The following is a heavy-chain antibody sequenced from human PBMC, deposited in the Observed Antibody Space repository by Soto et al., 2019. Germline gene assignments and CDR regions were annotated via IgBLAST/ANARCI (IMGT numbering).Heavy chain of an antibody. Sequence: SETLSLTCTVSGGSISSGGYYWSWIRQHPGKGLEWIGYIYYSGSTYYNPSLKSRVTISVDTSKNQFSLKLTSVTAADTAMYYCARVRDYYDSSGYYPSFDYWGQGTPVTVSS. CDR3: ARVRDYYDSSGYYPSFDY. V-gene: IGHV4-31*03. CDR1: GGSISSGGYY. D-gene: IGHD3-22*01. J-gene: IGHJ4*02. CDR2: IYYSGST.